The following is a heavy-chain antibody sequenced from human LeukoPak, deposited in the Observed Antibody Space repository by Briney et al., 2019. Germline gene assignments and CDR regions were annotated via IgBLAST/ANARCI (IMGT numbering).Heavy chain of an antibody. V-gene: IGHV4-34*01. D-gene: IGHD3-16*01. Sequence: SETLSLTCAVYGGSFSGYYWSWIRQPPGKGLEWIGEINHSGSTNYNPSLKSRVTISVDTSKHQFSLKLSSVTAADTAVYYCARRGKNYVWGSHTPFDYWGQGTLVTVSS. CDR1: GGSFSGYY. J-gene: IGHJ4*02. CDR2: INHSGST. CDR3: ARRGKNYVWGSHTPFDY.